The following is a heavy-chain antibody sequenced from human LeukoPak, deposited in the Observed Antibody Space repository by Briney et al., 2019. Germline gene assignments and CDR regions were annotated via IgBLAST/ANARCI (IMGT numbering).Heavy chain of an antibody. CDR3: AKVSTTDHNYYYYGMDV. J-gene: IGHJ6*02. CDR2: ISYDGSNK. CDR1: GFTFSSYG. D-gene: IGHD4-11*01. Sequence: GGSLRLSCAASGFTFSSYGMHWVRQAPGKGLEWVAVISYDGSNKYYADSVKGRFTISRDNSKNTLYLQMNSLRAEDTAVYYCAKVSTTDHNYYYYGMDVWGQGTTVTVSS. V-gene: IGHV3-30*18.